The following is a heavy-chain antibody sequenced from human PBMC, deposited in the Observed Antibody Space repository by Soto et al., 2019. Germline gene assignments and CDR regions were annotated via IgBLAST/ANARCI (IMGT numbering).Heavy chain of an antibody. D-gene: IGHD3-3*01. CDR1: GYTFTSYD. Sequence: QVQLVQSGAEVKKPGASVKVSCKASGYTFTSYDINWVRQATGQGLEWMGWMNPNSGNTGYAQKFQGRVTMTRNTSICTAYMEVSGLRSEDTAVYYCARVNYDFWSGYYDFAYWGQGTLVTVSS. CDR2: MNPNSGNT. CDR3: ARVNYDFWSGYYDFAY. J-gene: IGHJ4*02. V-gene: IGHV1-8*01.